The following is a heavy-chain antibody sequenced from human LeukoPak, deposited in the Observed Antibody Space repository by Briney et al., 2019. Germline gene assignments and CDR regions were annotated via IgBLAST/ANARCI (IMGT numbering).Heavy chain of an antibody. V-gene: IGHV4-61*02. J-gene: IGHJ5*02. CDR2: IYATGNT. CDR1: GGSMRSDSSF. CDR3: ARELGSDYGGYSP. Sequence: SQTLSLTCSVSGGSMRSDSSFWSWIRQPAGKGLEWIGRIYATGNTNYNPSLERRVTISVDTSKNQFSLELTSVTAADTAVYYCARELGSDYGGYSPWGQGTLVTVSS. D-gene: IGHD4-23*01.